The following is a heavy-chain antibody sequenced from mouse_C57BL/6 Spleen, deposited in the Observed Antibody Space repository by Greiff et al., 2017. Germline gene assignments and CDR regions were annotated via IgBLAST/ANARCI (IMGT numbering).Heavy chain of an antibody. CDR1: GFTFSDYG. CDR2: ISSGSSTI. J-gene: IGHJ4*01. CDR3: ERRSYYYGSREGYAMDY. V-gene: IGHV5-17*01. D-gene: IGHD1-1*01. Sequence: DVMLVESGGGLVKPGGSLKLSCAASGFTFSDYGMHWVRQAPEKGLEWVAYISSGSSTIYYADTVKGRFTISRDNAKNTLFLQMTSLRSEDTAMYDCERRSYYYGSREGYAMDYWGQGTSVTVSS.